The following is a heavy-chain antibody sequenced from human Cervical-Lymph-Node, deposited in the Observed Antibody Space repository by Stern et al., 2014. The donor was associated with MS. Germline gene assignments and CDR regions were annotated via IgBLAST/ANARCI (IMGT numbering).Heavy chain of an antibody. Sequence: VQLVESGAEVKKPGSSVKVSCKASGGTFSSYAFSWVRQAPGQGLEWMGGIIPIFGTANYAQKFQGRVTITADESTSTAYMELSSLRSEDTAVYYCARDLHPSYYDFWSGYYSWGQGTLVTVSS. CDR3: ARDLHPSYYDFWSGYYS. CDR1: GGTFSSYA. D-gene: IGHD3-3*01. CDR2: IIPIFGTA. J-gene: IGHJ5*02. V-gene: IGHV1-69*01.